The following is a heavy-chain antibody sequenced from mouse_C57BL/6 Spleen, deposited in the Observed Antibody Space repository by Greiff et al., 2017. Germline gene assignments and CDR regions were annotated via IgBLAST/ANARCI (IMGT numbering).Heavy chain of an antibody. Sequence: QVQLQQPGAELVRPGSSVKLSCTASGYTFTSYWMHWVKQRPIQGLEWIGNIDPSDSDTHYDQKFKDKATLTVDKSSSTAYLQLSSLTSEDSAVYYCARGDYGSSYDVWGTGTTVTVSS. CDR1: GYTFTSYW. V-gene: IGHV1-52*01. CDR2: IDPSDSDT. CDR3: ARGDYGSSYDV. J-gene: IGHJ1*03. D-gene: IGHD1-1*01.